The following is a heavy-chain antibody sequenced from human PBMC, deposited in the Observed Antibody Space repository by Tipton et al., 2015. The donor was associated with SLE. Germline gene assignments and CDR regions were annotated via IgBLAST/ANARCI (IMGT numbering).Heavy chain of an antibody. V-gene: IGHV3-30-3*01. D-gene: IGHD1-26*01. CDR2: ISYDGSNK. J-gene: IGHJ6*03. CDR3: ARDEPLSGSYSPTDYYYYMDV. CDR1: GFTFSSYA. Sequence: SLRLSCAASGFTFSSYAMHWVRQAPGKGLEWVAVISYDGSNKYHADSVKGRFTISRDNSKNTLYLQMNSLRAEDTAVYYCARDEPLSGSYSPTDYYYYMDVWGKGTTVTVSS.